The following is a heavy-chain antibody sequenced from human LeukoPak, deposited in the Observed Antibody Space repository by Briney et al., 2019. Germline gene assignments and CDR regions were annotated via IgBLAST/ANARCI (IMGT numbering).Heavy chain of an antibody. D-gene: IGHD2-2*01. Sequence: GGSLRLSCATSGFTFSRYWMNWVRQAPGSGLEWVANIKPDGSETYYVDSVKGRFTISRDNAKDSLYLQMNTLRVEDTAIYYCLASADVGWGQGTLVTVSS. J-gene: IGHJ4*02. CDR3: LASADVG. V-gene: IGHV3-7*01. CDR1: GFTFSRYW. CDR2: IKPDGSET.